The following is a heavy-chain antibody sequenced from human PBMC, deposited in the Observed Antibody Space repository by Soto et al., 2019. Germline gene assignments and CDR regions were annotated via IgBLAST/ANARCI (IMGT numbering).Heavy chain of an antibody. Sequence: GGSLRLSCAASGFTFRSYAMSWVRQPPGKGLEWVSFISGSGDSTYYADSVKGRFTISRDNPKNTLYLQMNSLRVEDTAVYYCAKQSSYNWNYFDWFDPWGQGTLVTVSS. CDR2: ISGSGDST. D-gene: IGHD1-7*01. CDR3: AKQSSYNWNYFDWFDP. J-gene: IGHJ5*02. CDR1: GFTFRSYA. V-gene: IGHV3-23*01.